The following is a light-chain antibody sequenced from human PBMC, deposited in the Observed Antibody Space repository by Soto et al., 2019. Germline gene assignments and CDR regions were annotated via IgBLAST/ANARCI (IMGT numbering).Light chain of an antibody. CDR1: QGISTY. Sequence: IQLTQSPSSLSASVGDRVIITCRASQGISTYLAWYQQKPGKAPHLLIYAASTLQTGVPSRFSGSGSGTDFTLTISSLEPEDFATYYCQQLNNYPLSFGGGTKVDIK. J-gene: IGKJ4*01. V-gene: IGKV1-9*01. CDR2: AAS. CDR3: QQLNNYPLS.